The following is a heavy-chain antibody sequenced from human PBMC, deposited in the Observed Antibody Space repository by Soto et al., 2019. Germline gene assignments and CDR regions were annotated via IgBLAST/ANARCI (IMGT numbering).Heavy chain of an antibody. D-gene: IGHD4-17*01. Sequence: SETLSLTCAVSGDAISSNNWWTWVRQPPGKGPEWIGEIHHSGSTNYNPSLKSRVTISVDTSKNQFSLKLSSVTAADTAVYYCARVYGLGAFDIWGQGTMVT. CDR1: GDAISSNNW. V-gene: IGHV4-4*02. J-gene: IGHJ3*02. CDR2: IHHSGST. CDR3: ARVYGLGAFDI.